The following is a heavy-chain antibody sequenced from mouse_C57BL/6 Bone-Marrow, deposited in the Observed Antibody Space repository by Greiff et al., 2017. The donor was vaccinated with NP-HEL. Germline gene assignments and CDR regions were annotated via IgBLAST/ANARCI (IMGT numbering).Heavy chain of an antibody. Sequence: DVKLVEFGGGLVQPKGSLKLSCAASGFSFNTYAMNWVRQAPGKGLEWVARIRSKSNNYATYYADSVKDRFTISRDDSESMLYLQMNNLKTEDTAMYYCVRGGSNPFAYWGQGTLVTVSA. J-gene: IGHJ3*01. CDR3: VRGGSNPFAY. D-gene: IGHD1-1*02. CDR2: IRSKSNNYAT. V-gene: IGHV10-1*01. CDR1: GFSFNTYA.